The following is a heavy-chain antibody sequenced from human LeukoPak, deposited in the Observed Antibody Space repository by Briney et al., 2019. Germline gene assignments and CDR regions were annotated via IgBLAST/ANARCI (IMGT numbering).Heavy chain of an antibody. CDR3: AKAVEGLWVLWFGDNYFDY. CDR2: IHYSGST. V-gene: IGHV4-39*07. D-gene: IGHD3-10*01. CDR1: GGSISSSSYY. Sequence: SETLSLTCTVSGGSISSSSYYWAWIRQPPGKGLEWIGSIHYSGSTYYNPSLQSRVTISIDTSKNQFSLKLRFVTAADTAVYYCAKAVEGLWVLWFGDNYFDYWGQGTLVTVSS. J-gene: IGHJ4*02.